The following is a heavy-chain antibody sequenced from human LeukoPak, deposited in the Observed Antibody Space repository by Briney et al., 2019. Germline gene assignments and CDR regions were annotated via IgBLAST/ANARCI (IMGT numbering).Heavy chain of an antibody. D-gene: IGHD3-9*01. J-gene: IGHJ4*02. CDR3: AKDMRFDWTPYYFDY. V-gene: IGHV3-23*01. CDR1: GFTFSSYA. CDR2: ISCSGGST. Sequence: GGSLTLSCAASGFTFSSYAISWVRHPPGKGLEWVSAISCSGGSTYYADSVKGRFTMSRDNSKNTLYLQMNSLRAEDTAVYYCAKDMRFDWTPYYFDYWGQGKLVTVSS.